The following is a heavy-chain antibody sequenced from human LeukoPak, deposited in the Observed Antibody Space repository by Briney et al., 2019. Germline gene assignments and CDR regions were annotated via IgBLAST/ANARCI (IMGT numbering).Heavy chain of an antibody. Sequence: GGSLRLSGAASGFTFSGYAMNWVRQAPGKGLEWVSGISGSGAGTYYADSVKGRFTISRDNSKNTLYLQMNSLRADDTAVYYCAKMVREFYTISYHFVYWGQGTLVTVSS. J-gene: IGHJ4*02. V-gene: IGHV3-23*01. CDR2: ISGSGAGT. CDR1: GFTFSGYA. D-gene: IGHD2-8*01. CDR3: AKMVREFYTISYHFVY.